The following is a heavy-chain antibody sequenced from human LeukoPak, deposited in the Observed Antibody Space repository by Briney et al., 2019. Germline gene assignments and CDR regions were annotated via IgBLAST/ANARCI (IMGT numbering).Heavy chain of an antibody. CDR2: ISSSSSYI. Sequence: GGSLRLSCAASGFTFSSYSMNWVRQAPGKGLEWVSSISSSSSYIYYADSVKGRFTISRDNAKNSLYLQMNSLRAEDTAVYYRARDPTKIIAVAGNWFDPWGQGTLVTVSS. J-gene: IGHJ5*02. CDR3: ARDPTKIIAVAGNWFDP. D-gene: IGHD6-19*01. V-gene: IGHV3-21*01. CDR1: GFTFSSYS.